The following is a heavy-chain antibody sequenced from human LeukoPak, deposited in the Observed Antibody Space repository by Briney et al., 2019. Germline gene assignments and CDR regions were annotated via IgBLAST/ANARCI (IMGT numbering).Heavy chain of an antibody. CDR2: ISGSGGST. CDR3: AKSGFYCGGACYARNDYYYYGMDV. Sequence: GGSLRLSCAASGFTFSSYAMSWVRQAPGKGLEWVSAISGSGGSTYYADSVKGRFTISRDNSKNTLYLQMTSMRAEDTAVYYCAKSGFYCGGACYARNDYYYYGMDVWGQGTTVTVSS. J-gene: IGHJ6*02. V-gene: IGHV3-23*01. CDR1: GFTFSSYA. D-gene: IGHD2-21*02.